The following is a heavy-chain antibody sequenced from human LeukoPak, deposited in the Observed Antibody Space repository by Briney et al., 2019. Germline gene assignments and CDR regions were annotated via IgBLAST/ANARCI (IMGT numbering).Heavy chain of an antibody. J-gene: IGHJ4*02. Sequence: GGSLRLSCAASGFTFSSYGMHWVRQAPGKGLEWVAFIRYDGSNKYYADSVKGRFTISRDNARNSLYLQMNSLRAEDTAVYYCARDSYDSSGLTGYWGQGTLVTVSS. CDR3: ARDSYDSSGLTGY. V-gene: IGHV3-30*02. CDR1: GFTFSSYG. D-gene: IGHD3-22*01. CDR2: IRYDGSNK.